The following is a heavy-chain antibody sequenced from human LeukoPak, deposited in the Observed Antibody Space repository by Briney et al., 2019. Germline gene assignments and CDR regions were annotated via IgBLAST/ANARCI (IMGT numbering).Heavy chain of an antibody. CDR1: GFTFSSYA. CDR2: ISGSGGST. V-gene: IGHV3-23*01. Sequence: GGSLRLSCAASGFTFSSYAMSWVRQAPRKGLEWVSAISGSGGSTYYADSVKGRFTISRDNSKNTLYLQMNSLRAEDTAVYYCAKDSFVVVPAAMGNWFDPWGQGTLVTVSS. J-gene: IGHJ5*02. CDR3: AKDSFVVVPAAMGNWFDP. D-gene: IGHD2-2*01.